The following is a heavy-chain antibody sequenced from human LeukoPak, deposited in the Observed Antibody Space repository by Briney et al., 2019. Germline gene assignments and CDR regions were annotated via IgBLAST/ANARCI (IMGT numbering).Heavy chain of an antibody. CDR1: EITLSSYG. CDR3: AKGQQQLVPMGYYFDY. V-gene: IGHV3-23*01. Sequence: PGGSLRLSCEASEITLSSYGVSWVRQAPGKGLEWLSAISFSAGTTYYADSVKGRFTISRDNSKNTLYLQMNSLRAEDTAVYYCAKGQQQLVPMGYYFDYWGQGTLVTVSS. J-gene: IGHJ4*02. CDR2: ISFSAGTT. D-gene: IGHD6-13*01.